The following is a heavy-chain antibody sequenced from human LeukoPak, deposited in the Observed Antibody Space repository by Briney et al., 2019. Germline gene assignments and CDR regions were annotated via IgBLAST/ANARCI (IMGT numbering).Heavy chain of an antibody. D-gene: IGHD2-2*01. CDR2: IIPIFGTA. CDR1: GGTFSSYA. V-gene: IGHV1-69*01. J-gene: IGHJ6*03. Sequence: ASVKVSRKASGGTFSSYAISWVRQAPGQGLEWMGGIIPIFGTANYAQKFQGRVTITADESTSTAYMELSSLRSEDTAVYYCAREAWSRPAAMDYYYYMDVWGKGTTVTISS. CDR3: AREAWSRPAAMDYYYYMDV.